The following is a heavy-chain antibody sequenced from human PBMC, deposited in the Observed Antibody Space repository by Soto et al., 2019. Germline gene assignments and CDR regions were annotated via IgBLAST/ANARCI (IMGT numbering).Heavy chain of an antibody. CDR3: AGGATIVTGGYYFDY. Sequence: GGSLRLSCAASGFDFSNYVMSWVRQAPGKGLEWVSSISGSGDNTYYADSVKGRFTISRDNSKNTLFLQMNSLRAEDTAVYYCAGGATIVTGGYYFDYWGQGTLVTVSS. CDR2: ISGSGDNT. V-gene: IGHV3-23*01. J-gene: IGHJ4*02. CDR1: GFDFSNYV. D-gene: IGHD1-26*01.